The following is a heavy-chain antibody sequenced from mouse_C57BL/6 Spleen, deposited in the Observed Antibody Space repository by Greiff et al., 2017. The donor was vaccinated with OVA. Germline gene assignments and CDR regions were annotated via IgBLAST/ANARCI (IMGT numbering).Heavy chain of an antibody. CDR3: ASHLLWLRDVAMDY. Sequence: EVKLMESGGDLVKPGGSLKLSCAASGFTFSSYGMSWVRQTPDKRLEWVANISSGGSYTYYPDSVKGRFTISRDNAKNTLYLQMSSLKSEDTAMYYCASHLLWLRDVAMDYWGQGTSVTVSS. V-gene: IGHV5-6*01. J-gene: IGHJ4*01. CDR1: GFTFSSYG. CDR2: ISSGGSYT. D-gene: IGHD2-2*01.